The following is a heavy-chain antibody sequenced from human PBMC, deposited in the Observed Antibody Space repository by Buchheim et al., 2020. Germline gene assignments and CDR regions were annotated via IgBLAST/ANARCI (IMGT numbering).Heavy chain of an antibody. CDR3: ARYNYYYYYGMDV. J-gene: IGHJ6*02. V-gene: IGHV3-33*01. D-gene: IGHD1-14*01. CDR1: GFTFSSYG. Sequence: QVQLVESGGGVVQPGRSLRLSCAASGFTFSSYGMHWVRQAPGKGLEWVAVIWYDGSNKYYADSAKGRFTISKDNSKNTLYLQMNSLRAEDTAVYYCARYNYYYYYGMDVWGQGT. CDR2: IWYDGSNK.